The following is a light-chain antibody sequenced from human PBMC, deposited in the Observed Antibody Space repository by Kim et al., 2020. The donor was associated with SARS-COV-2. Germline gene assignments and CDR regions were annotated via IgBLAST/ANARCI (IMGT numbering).Light chain of an antibody. CDR1: QSVSSSY. CDR2: AAS. CDR3: QQYDSTALFT. Sequence: EIVLTQSPGPLSLSPGERATLSCRASQSVSSSYLAWYQQKPGQAPRLLMYAASSRATGIPDRFSGSGSGTDFTITISRLEPADFAVYYCQQYDSTALFTFGQGTKLEI. V-gene: IGKV3-20*01. J-gene: IGKJ2*01.